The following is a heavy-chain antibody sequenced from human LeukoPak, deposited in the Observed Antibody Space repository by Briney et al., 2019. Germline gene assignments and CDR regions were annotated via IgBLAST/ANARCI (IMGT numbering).Heavy chain of an antibody. V-gene: IGHV1-2*02. J-gene: IGHJ3*02. D-gene: IGHD1-1*01. CDR3: ARVEVLLSAFDI. CDR2: INPNSGGT. CDR1: GYTFTGYY. Sequence: GASVKVSCKASGYTFTGYYMHWVRQAPGQGLEWKGWINPNSGGTNYAQKFQGRVTMTRDTSISTAYMELSRLRSDDTAVYYCARVEVLLSAFDIWGQGTMVTVSS.